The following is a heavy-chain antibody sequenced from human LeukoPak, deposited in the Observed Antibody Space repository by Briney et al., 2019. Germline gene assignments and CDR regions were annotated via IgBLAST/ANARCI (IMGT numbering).Heavy chain of an antibody. CDR3: ARGSQDYYGSGSYYPY. CDR2: INHSGST. D-gene: IGHD3-10*01. J-gene: IGHJ4*02. CDR1: GGSFSGYY. V-gene: IGHV4-34*01. Sequence: SGTLSLTCAVYGGSFSGYYWSWIRQPPGKGLEWIGEINHSGSTNYNPSLKSRVTISVDTSKNQFSLKLSSVTAADTAVYYCARGSQDYYGSGSYYPYWGQGTLVTVSS.